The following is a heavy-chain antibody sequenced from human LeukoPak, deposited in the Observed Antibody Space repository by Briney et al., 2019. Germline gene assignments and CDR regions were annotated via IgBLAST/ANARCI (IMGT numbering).Heavy chain of an antibody. V-gene: IGHV2-70*11. CDR1: GFSHSTTGMC. Sequence: SGPTLVNPTQTLTLTCTFSGFSHSTTGMCVSWIRQPPGKALEWLARIDWDDDKEYSTSLKTRLTISKDTSKNQVVLTMTNVDPVDTATYYCARSRITTLRGVTASRGFDPWGQGTLVTVSS. CDR2: IDWDDDK. D-gene: IGHD3-10*01. J-gene: IGHJ5*02. CDR3: ARSRITTLRGVTASRGFDP.